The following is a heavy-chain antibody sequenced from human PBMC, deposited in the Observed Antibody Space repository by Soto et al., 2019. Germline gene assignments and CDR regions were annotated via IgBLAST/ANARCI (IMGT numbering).Heavy chain of an antibody. CDR2: VYYRGRS. V-gene: IGHV4-39*01. J-gene: IGHJ5*02. D-gene: IGHD3-10*01. CDR1: GGSVTNSSYY. Sequence: PSETLSLTCTVSGGSVTNSSYYWGWIRQSPGKGLEWIGSVYYRGRSYSKSSVKSRVTISVDTSKNRFSLSLNSVTASDTAVYYCARRKQPDPGNNWFDPWGQGTLVTVSS. CDR3: ARRKQPDPGNNWFDP.